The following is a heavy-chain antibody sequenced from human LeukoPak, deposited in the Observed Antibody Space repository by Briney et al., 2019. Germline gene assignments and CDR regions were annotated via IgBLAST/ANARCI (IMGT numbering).Heavy chain of an antibody. D-gene: IGHD1-26*01. J-gene: IGHJ4*02. V-gene: IGHV3-49*04. Sequence: PGRSLRLSCTASGFTFVDYAMSWVRQAPGKGLEWVGFIRSKAYGGTTEYAASVKGRFTISRDDSKNTLYLQMNSLKTEDTAVYYCTTDGVGVEGATYDNWGQGTLVSVSS. CDR3: TTDGVGVEGATYDN. CDR2: IRSKAYGGTT. CDR1: GFTFVDYA.